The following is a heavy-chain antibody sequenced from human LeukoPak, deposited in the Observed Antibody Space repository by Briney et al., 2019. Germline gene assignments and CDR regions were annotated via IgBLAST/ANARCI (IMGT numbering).Heavy chain of an antibody. CDR2: IYYRGST. Sequence: SETLSLTCTLSGGSISMYYGSWIRPPPGEGLEWIGYIYYRGSTNYNPSLKCRVAISVDTCKNQFSLMLSSVTAADTAVYYCARGKTGYSSGWYVDYWGQGTLVTVSS. V-gene: IGHV4-59*01. D-gene: IGHD6-19*01. J-gene: IGHJ4*02. CDR1: GGSISMYY. CDR3: ARGKTGYSSGWYVDY.